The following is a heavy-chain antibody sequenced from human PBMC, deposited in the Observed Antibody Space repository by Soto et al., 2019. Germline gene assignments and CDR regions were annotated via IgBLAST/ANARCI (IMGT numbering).Heavy chain of an antibody. V-gene: IGHV3-30*18. CDR1: GFTFSSYG. J-gene: IGHJ4*02. CDR2: ISYDGSNK. D-gene: IGHD6-13*01. CDR3: AKDGIAAAGLFDY. Sequence: GGSLRLSCAASGFTFSSYGMHWVRQAPGKGLEWVAVISYDGSNKYFADSVKGRFTISRDNSKNTLYLQMNSLRAEDTAVYYWAKDGIAAAGLFDYCGQGTLVTVSS.